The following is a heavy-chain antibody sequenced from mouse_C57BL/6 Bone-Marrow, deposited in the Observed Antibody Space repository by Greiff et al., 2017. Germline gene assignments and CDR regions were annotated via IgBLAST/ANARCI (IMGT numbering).Heavy chain of an antibody. V-gene: IGHV5-17*01. Sequence: EVQLVESGGGLVKPGGSLKLSCAASGFTFSDYGMHWVRQAPEKGLEWVAYISSGSSTIYYADTVKGRFTISRGNAKNTLFLQMTSLRSEDTAMYYCARDGYYVNWFAYWGQGTLVTVSA. CDR2: ISSGSSTI. CDR3: ARDGYYVNWFAY. D-gene: IGHD2-3*01. J-gene: IGHJ3*01. CDR1: GFTFSDYG.